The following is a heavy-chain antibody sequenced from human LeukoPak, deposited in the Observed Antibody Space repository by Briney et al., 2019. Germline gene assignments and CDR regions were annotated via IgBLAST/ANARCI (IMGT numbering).Heavy chain of an antibody. CDR3: ARDKRTYYGILTSYSYFDD. J-gene: IGHJ4*02. Sequence: ASVKVSCKASGYTFTSYGLSWVRQAPGQGLEWMGWISAYNGKTKYAQKFQGRVTMTTDTSSNTAYMELRSLRSDDTAVYYCARDKRTYYGILTSYSYFDDWGQGTLVTVPS. CDR2: ISAYNGKT. V-gene: IGHV1-18*01. D-gene: IGHD3-9*01. CDR1: GYTFTSYG.